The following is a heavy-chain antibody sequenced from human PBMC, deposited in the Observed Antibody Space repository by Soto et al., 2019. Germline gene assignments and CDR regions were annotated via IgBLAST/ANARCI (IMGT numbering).Heavy chain of an antibody. CDR3: ARGIEWELLVGFDY. Sequence: GGSLRLSCSASGFTFSSYSMHWVRQAPGKGLEYVSAISGSGGSTYYADSVKGRFTISRDNSKNTLYLQMNSLRAEDTAVYYCARGIEWELLVGFDYWGQGTLVTVSS. CDR1: GFTFSSYS. D-gene: IGHD1-26*01. V-gene: IGHV3-64*04. J-gene: IGHJ4*02. CDR2: ISGSGGST.